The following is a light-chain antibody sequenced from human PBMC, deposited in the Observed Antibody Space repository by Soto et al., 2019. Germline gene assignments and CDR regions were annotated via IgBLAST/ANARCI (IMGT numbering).Light chain of an antibody. Sequence: EIVLTQSPGTLSLSPGERATLSCRASQSVSASYLAWYQQKPGQAPRLVIYGASSRATGIPERFSGSGSGTDFPLTISRLEPEDFAVYYCQQYVTSPRTFGQGTKVEIK. V-gene: IGKV3-20*01. CDR2: GAS. CDR3: QQYVTSPRT. CDR1: QSVSASY. J-gene: IGKJ1*01.